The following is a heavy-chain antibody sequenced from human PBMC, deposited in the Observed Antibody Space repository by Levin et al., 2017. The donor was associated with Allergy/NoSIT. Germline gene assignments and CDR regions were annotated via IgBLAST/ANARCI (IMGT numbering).Heavy chain of an antibody. CDR1: GFTFSSYS. J-gene: IGHJ4*02. V-gene: IGHV3-21*01. CDR2: ITSSSSYI. D-gene: IGHD4-17*01. CDR3: ARGNDYGDYVIDY. Sequence: GESLKISCAASGFTFSSYSMNWVRQAPGKGLEWVSSITSSSSYIYYADSVKGRFTISRDNAKNSLYLQMNSLRAEDTAVYYCARGNDYGDYVIDYWGQGTLVTGSS.